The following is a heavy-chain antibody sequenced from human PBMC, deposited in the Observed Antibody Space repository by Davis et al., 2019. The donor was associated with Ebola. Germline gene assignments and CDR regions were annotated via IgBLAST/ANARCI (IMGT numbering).Heavy chain of an antibody. V-gene: IGHV3-30*04. Sequence: GESLKISCAASGFTFSSYAMHWVRQAPGKGLEWVAVISYDGSNKYYADSVKGRFTISRDNSKNTLYLQMNSLRAEDTAVYYCAKDRLALLSYYGMDVWGQGTTVTVSS. CDR3: AKDRLALLSYYGMDV. J-gene: IGHJ6*02. D-gene: IGHD1-26*01. CDR2: ISYDGSNK. CDR1: GFTFSSYA.